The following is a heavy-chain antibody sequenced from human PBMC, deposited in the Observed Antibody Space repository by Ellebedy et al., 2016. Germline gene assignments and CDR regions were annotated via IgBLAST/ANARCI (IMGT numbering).Heavy chain of an antibody. CDR1: GYSISSGYY. V-gene: IGHV4-38-2*02. CDR3: ARPLKVAAIYDGFDI. D-gene: IGHD2-15*01. CDR2: IYRSGST. J-gene: IGHJ3*02. Sequence: SETLSLTXTVSGYSISSGYYWVWIRQPPGKGPEWIASIYRSGSTYYNPSLRSRVAMSVDMSNNQFSLTLSSVTAADTAVYYCARPLKVAAIYDGFDIWGQGTMVTVSS.